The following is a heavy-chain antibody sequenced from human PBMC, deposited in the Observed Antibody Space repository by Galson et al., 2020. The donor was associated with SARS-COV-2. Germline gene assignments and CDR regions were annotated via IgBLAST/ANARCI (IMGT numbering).Heavy chain of an antibody. CDR1: GDSISSYY. J-gene: IGHJ4*02. Sequence: SETLSLPCTVSGDSISSYYWSWIRQPPGKGLEWIGYVYYSGSTNYNPSLKSRVTISVDTSKNQFSLKLTSVSAADTAVYYCARGFDYWGQGTLVTVSS. V-gene: IGHV4-59*01. CDR3: ARGFDY. CDR2: VYYSGST.